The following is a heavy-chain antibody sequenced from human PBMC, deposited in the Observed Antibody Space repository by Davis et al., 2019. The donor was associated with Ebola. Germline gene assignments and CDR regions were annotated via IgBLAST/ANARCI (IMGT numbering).Heavy chain of an antibody. V-gene: IGHV3-11*04. Sequence: GESLKIPCAASGFILSDYPMTWIRRAPGKGLEWVSYISDNGTTIYDADSVKGRFTISRDNAKNSLYLQMNSLRAEDTAVYYCTRGLRYCNTISCSLFDYWGHGTLVTVSS. CDR3: TRGLRYCNTISCSLFDY. CDR2: ISDNGTTI. J-gene: IGHJ4*01. D-gene: IGHD2-2*01. CDR1: GFILSDYP.